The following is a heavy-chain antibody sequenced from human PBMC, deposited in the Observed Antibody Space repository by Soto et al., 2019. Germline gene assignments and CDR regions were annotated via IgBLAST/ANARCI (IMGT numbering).Heavy chain of an antibody. D-gene: IGHD5-12*01. Sequence: VQLLESGGGLVQPGGSLRLSCAASGFTFSNFAMSWVRQGPGKGLEWVSTIINSGISTYYADSVKGRFTISRDNSKNTLFLQMNSLRAEDSAVYYCAKDREGAYDDFDYWGRGILVTVSS. V-gene: IGHV3-23*01. CDR3: AKDREGAYDDFDY. J-gene: IGHJ4*02. CDR2: IINSGIST. CDR1: GFTFSNFA.